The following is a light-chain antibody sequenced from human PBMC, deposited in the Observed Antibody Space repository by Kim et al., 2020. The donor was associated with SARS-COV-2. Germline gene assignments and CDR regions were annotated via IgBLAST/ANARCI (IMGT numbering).Light chain of an antibody. V-gene: IGLV2-14*04. Sequence: GQSITISSTGTSSDVGSYNYVSWYQQYPGKAPKLMIYDVTKRPSGVSNRFSGSKSGNTASLTISGLQAEDEADYYCTSFTSSITYVFGTGTKVTVL. CDR3: TSFTSSITYV. CDR2: DVT. J-gene: IGLJ1*01. CDR1: SSDVGSYNY.